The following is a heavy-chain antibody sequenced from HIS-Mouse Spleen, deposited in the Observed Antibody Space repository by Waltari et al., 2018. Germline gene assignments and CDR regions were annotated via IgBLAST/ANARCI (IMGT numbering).Heavy chain of an antibody. D-gene: IGHD7-27*01. CDR3: AGTGDYYYYYGMDV. CDR1: GGSISSYY. V-gene: IGHV4-59*01. Sequence: QVQLQESGPGLVKPSETLSLTCTVSGGSISSYYWSWIRQPPGKGLEWIGYIYYSGSTNHNPALKGRVTISVDTSKNQFSLKLSSVTAADTAVYYCAGTGDYYYYYGMDVWGQGTTVTVSS. CDR2: IYYSGST. J-gene: IGHJ6*02.